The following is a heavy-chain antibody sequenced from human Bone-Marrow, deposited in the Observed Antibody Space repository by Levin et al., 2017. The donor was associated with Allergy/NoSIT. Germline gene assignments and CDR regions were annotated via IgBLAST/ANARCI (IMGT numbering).Heavy chain of an antibody. D-gene: IGHD3-22*01. J-gene: IGHJ4*02. CDR2: ISGSVGSGST. Sequence: QAGGSLRLSCAASGFMLSDYAIHWVRQAPGKGLEWVCGISGSVGSGSTYYVDSVRGRFTISRDESKNTLYLQMSRLTADDTAVYYCAKGLTQYYDSDGYYYAEWGQGTPVTVSS. V-gene: IGHV3-23*01. CDR1: GFMLSDYA. CDR3: AKGLTQYYDSDGYYYAE.